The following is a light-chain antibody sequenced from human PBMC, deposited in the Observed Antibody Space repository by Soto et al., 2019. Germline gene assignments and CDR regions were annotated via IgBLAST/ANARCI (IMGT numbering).Light chain of an antibody. Sequence: QSVLAQPPSVSGAPGQRVTISCTGSSSNLGAGYDVHWYRQIPGTAPKLLIYTNTNRPSGVPDRISGSKSGTSASLAITGLQAEDEADYYCQSFDNILSGSVFGGGTKLTV. J-gene: IGLJ3*02. CDR1: SSNLGAGYD. V-gene: IGLV1-40*01. CDR2: TNT. CDR3: QSFDNILSGSV.